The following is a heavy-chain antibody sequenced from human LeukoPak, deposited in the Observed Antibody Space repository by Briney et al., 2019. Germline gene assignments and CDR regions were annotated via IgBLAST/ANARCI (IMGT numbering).Heavy chain of an antibody. Sequence: ASVTVSCKASGYTFTGYYMHWVRQAPGQGLEWMGWINPNSGGTNYAQKFKGRVTMTRDTSISTAYMELSSLRSDDTAVYYCARGGSTIFGVGRAFDIWGQGAMVTVSS. D-gene: IGHD3-3*01. CDR3: ARGGSTIFGVGRAFDI. V-gene: IGHV1-2*02. J-gene: IGHJ3*02. CDR2: INPNSGGT. CDR1: GYTFTGYY.